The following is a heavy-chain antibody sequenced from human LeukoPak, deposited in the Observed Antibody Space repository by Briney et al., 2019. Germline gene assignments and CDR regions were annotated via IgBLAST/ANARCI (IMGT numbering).Heavy chain of an antibody. J-gene: IGHJ4*02. D-gene: IGHD3-10*01. Sequence: PGGSLRLSCAASGFTSSSYEMNWVRQAPGKGLEWVSYISSSGSTIYYADSVKGRFTISRDNAKNSLYLQMNSLRAEDTAVYYCARVGRDYYGSGRLDYWGQGTLVTVSS. CDR1: GFTSSSYE. CDR3: ARVGRDYYGSGRLDY. CDR2: ISSSGSTI. V-gene: IGHV3-48*03.